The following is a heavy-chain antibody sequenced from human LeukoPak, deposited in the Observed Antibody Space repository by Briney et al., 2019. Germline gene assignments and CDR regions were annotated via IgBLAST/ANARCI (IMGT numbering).Heavy chain of an antibody. CDR2: LSGSGITT. CDR3: AREEGAFDI. Sequence: GGSLRLSCAASGFTFSNSAMSWVRQAPGKGLEWVSTLSGSGITTYYADSVKGRFTISRDNSKNTLYLQMNSLRAEDTAVYYCAREEGAFDIWGQGTMVTVSS. V-gene: IGHV3-23*01. J-gene: IGHJ3*02. CDR1: GFTFSNSA.